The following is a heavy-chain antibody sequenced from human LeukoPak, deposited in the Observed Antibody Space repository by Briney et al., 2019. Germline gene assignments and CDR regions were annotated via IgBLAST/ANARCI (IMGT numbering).Heavy chain of an antibody. CDR2: INHSGST. CDR1: GGSFSGYY. J-gene: IGHJ5*02. V-gene: IGHV4-34*01. D-gene: IGHD4-17*01. CDR3: ARDHAATDYGDPMVGFDP. Sequence: SETLSLTCAVYGGSFSGYYWSWIRQPPGKGLEWIGEINHSGSTNYNPSLKSRVTISVDTSKNQFSLKLSSVTAADTAVYYCARDHAATDYGDPMVGFDPWGQGTLVTVSS.